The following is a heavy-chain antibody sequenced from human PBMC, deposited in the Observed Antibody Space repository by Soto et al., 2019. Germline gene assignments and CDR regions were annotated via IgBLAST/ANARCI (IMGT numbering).Heavy chain of an antibody. CDR2: IKSKTDGGTT. CDR1: GFTFSNGW. J-gene: IGHJ4*02. Sequence: LRLSCAAAGFTFSNGWMSWVGQAPGQGLEWVGRIKSKTDGGTTDYAAPVKGRFTISRDDSKNTLYLQMNSLKTEDTAVYYCTTDGVYCGGDCYSSFDYWGQGTLVTVSS. CDR3: TTDGVYCGGDCYSSFDY. D-gene: IGHD2-21*02. V-gene: IGHV3-15*01.